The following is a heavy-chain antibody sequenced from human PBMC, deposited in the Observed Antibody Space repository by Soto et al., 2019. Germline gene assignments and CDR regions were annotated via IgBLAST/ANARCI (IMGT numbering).Heavy chain of an antibody. Sequence: ASVKVSCKASGYTLTSHDMHWVRQAPGQRLEWMGIINPSNGSTRYAQKFQGRVTMTKDTSTSTVYMELSSLRSEDTAVYYCARVLQQVVQYYYYYGMDVWGQGTTVTVSS. CDR3: ARVLQQVVQYYYYYGMDV. CDR1: GYTLTSHD. CDR2: INPSNGST. V-gene: IGHV1-46*03. J-gene: IGHJ6*02. D-gene: IGHD6-13*01.